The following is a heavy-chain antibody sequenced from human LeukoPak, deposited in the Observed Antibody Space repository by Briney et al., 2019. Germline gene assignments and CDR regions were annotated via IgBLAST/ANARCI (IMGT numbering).Heavy chain of an antibody. Sequence: GGSLRLSCAVSGFTVSNNFMTWVRQAPGKGLEWVSVIYSGGSTYYADSVKGRFTISRDNSKNTLYLQMNSLRAEDTAVYYCARDRGSGRDYYGMDVWGQGTTVTVSS. CDR3: ARDRGSGRDYYGMDV. V-gene: IGHV3-53*01. CDR2: IYSGGST. CDR1: GFTVSNNF. J-gene: IGHJ6*02. D-gene: IGHD2-15*01.